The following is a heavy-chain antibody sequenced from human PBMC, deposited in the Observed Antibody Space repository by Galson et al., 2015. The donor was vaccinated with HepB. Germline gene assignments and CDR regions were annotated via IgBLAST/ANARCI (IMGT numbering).Heavy chain of an antibody. V-gene: IGHV4-4*02. CDR1: GGSISSSNW. CDR2: IYHSGST. Sequence: SETLSLTCAVSGGSISSSNWWSWVRQPPGKGLEWIGEIYHSGSTNYNPSLKSRVTISVDKSKNQFSLKLSSVTAADTAVYYCASLMPTVTTGHDYWGQGTLVTVSS. J-gene: IGHJ4*02. D-gene: IGHD4-17*01. CDR3: ASLMPTVTTGHDY.